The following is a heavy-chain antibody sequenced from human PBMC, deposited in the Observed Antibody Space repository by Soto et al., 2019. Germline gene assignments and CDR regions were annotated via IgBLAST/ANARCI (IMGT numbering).Heavy chain of an antibody. CDR3: AKEGRATTVTLPDY. CDR2: ISGSGIST. Sequence: EVQLLESGGGLVQPGGSLRLSCAASGFTFSSFAMNWVRQAPGKGLDWVSTISGSGISTYYADSVKGRFTISRDNSKNTLYLQMNSLRAEDTAVYYCAKEGRATTVTLPDYWGQGTLVTVSS. J-gene: IGHJ4*02. V-gene: IGHV3-23*01. D-gene: IGHD4-17*01. CDR1: GFTFSSFA.